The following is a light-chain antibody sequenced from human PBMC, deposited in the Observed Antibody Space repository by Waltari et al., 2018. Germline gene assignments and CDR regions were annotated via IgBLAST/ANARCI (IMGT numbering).Light chain of an antibody. CDR1: SSNIGAGYD. V-gene: IGLV1-40*01. Sequence: SVLTQPPPVSGAPGQRVTISCTGSSSNIGAGYDVHWYQHLPGTAPKVLIYGNRNLPSGVPDRFSGSKSGTSASLAITGLQAEDEADYYCQSYDSSLSGRNWVFGGGTKMTVL. CDR2: GNR. CDR3: QSYDSSLSGRNWV. J-gene: IGLJ3*02.